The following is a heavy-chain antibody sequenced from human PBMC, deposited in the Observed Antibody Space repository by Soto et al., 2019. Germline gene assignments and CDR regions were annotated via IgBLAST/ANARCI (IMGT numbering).Heavy chain of an antibody. CDR2: IIPIFGTA. D-gene: IGHD2-2*01. CDR3: ARSGIVVVPAAKLYGMDV. Sequence: SVKVSCKASGGTFSSYAISWVRQAPGQGLEWMGGIIPIFGTANYAQKFQGRVTITADESTSTAYMELSSLRSEDTAVYYCARSGIVVVPAAKLYGMDVCGQGTTVTVSS. J-gene: IGHJ6*02. V-gene: IGHV1-69*13. CDR1: GGTFSSYA.